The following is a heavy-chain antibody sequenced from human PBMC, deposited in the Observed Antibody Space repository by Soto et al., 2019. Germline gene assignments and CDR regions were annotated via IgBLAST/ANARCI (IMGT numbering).Heavy chain of an antibody. Sequence: SETLSLTCTVSGGSISNSYWSWIRQPPGKGLEWIATVHYSGSTYYTPSLKNRVTISADTSNNRFSLRLNSVTAADTAVYYCARHPQRITIAANWGQGTLVTVS. V-gene: IGHV4-59*04. CDR2: VHYSGST. CDR1: GGSISNSY. J-gene: IGHJ4*02. D-gene: IGHD3-3*01. CDR3: ARHPQRITIAAN.